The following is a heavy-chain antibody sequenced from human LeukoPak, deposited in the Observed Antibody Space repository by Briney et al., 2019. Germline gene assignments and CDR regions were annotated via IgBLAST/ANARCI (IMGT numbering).Heavy chain of an antibody. CDR1: GYTFTSYD. D-gene: IGHD3-10*01. CDR2: MNPNSGNT. V-gene: IGHV1-8*01. J-gene: IGHJ4*02. CDR3: ARDEGMIAY. Sequence: ASVKVSCKASGYTFTSYDINWVRQATGQGLEWMGWMNPNSGNTGYAQKFQGRVTMTTDTSTSTAYMELRSLRSDDTAVYYCARDEGMIAYWGQGTLVTVSS.